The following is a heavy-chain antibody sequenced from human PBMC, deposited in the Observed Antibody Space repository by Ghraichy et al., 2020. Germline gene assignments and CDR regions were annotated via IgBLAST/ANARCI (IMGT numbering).Heavy chain of an antibody. CDR1: GGSFSGYY. Sequence: SETLSLTCAVYGGSFSGYYWSWIRQPPGKGLEWIGEINHSGSTNYNPSLKSRVTISVDTSKNQFSLKLSSVTAADTAVYYCARIPRYYYYMDVWGKGTTVTVSS. V-gene: IGHV4-34*01. J-gene: IGHJ6*03. CDR3: ARIPRYYYYMDV. CDR2: INHSGST.